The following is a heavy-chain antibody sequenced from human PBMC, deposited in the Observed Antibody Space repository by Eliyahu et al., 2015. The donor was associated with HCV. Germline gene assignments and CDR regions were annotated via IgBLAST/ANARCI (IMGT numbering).Heavy chain of an antibody. CDR1: GXSISSFX. J-gene: IGHJ4*02. D-gene: IGHD5-12*01. CDR3: ASVKDRGRFDY. V-gene: IGHV4-59*01. CDR2: IHHSGSA. Sequence: QVQLQESGPGLVKPSETLSLXCXXXGXSISSFXWSWIRQPPGKGLXHIAYIHHSGSAHYNPSLKSRVTISVDTSKNQFSLKVNSLIVADTAVYFCASVKDRGRFDYWVQGTPVTVSP.